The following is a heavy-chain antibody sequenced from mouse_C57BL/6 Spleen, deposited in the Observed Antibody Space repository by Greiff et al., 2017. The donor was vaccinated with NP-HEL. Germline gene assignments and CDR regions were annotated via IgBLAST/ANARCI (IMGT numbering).Heavy chain of an antibody. D-gene: IGHD1-1*01. Sequence: EVQLQQSGAELVRPGASVKLSCTASGFNIKDYYMHWVKQRPEQGLEWIGRIDPEDGDTEYAPKFQGKATMTADTSSNTAYLPLSSLTSEDTAVYYCTTTVVARGAMDYWGQRTSVTVSS. CDR2: IDPEDGDT. V-gene: IGHV14-1*01. CDR3: TTTVVARGAMDY. J-gene: IGHJ4*01. CDR1: GFNIKDYY.